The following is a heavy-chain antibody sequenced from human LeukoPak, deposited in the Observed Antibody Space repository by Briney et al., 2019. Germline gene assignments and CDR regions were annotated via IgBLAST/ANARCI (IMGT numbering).Heavy chain of an antibody. V-gene: IGHV4-59*08. J-gene: IGHJ4*02. D-gene: IGHD2-15*01. CDR3: ARVDSSDAGNFDY. Sequence: ETSETLSLTCTVSGGSINDYYWSWIRQPPGKGPEWIAWIYYSGSTNYNPSLKSRVTISVDTSKNQFSLKLTSVTAADTAVYYCARVDSSDAGNFDYWGQGTLVTVSS. CDR2: IYYSGST. CDR1: GGSINDYY.